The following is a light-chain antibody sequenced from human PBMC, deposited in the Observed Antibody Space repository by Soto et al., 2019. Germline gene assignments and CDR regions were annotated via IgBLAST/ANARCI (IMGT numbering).Light chain of an antibody. J-gene: IGLJ1*01. CDR2: RNN. CDR3: AAWDDSLSGPSYV. V-gene: IGLV1-47*01. Sequence: CVLAQPASGYGIAVRSVSISSSGSSSNIGSNYVYWYQQLPGTAPKLLIYRNNQRPSGVPDRFSGSKSGTSASLAISGLRSEDEADYYCAAWDDSLSGPSYVFGTGTKVTVL. CDR1: SSNIGSNY.